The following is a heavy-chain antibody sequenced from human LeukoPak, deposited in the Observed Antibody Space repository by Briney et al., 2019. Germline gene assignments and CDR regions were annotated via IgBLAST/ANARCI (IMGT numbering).Heavy chain of an antibody. Sequence: PGGSLTLSCSASGFTFSSYAIYGLRQAPGKGLQYVSAISSNGGSTYYADSLKGRFTISRDNSKITLYVQLSSLRDECAAVYYCVKGGRWVGATVWSDIWGQGTMVTVSS. CDR3: VKGGRWVGATVWSDI. J-gene: IGHJ3*02. V-gene: IGHV3-64*05. D-gene: IGHD1-26*01. CDR1: GFTFSSYA. CDR2: ISSNGGST.